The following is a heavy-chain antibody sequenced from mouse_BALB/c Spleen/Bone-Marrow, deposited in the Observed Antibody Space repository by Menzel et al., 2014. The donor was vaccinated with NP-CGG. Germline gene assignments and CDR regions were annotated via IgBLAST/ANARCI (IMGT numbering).Heavy chain of an antibody. V-gene: IGHV5-6-5*01. CDR3: ARGRSYGNYLYYALDC. CDR1: GFSFRSYA. D-gene: IGHD2-10*02. CDR2: IISGGNT. J-gene: IGHJ4*01. Sequence: EVMLVESGGGLVKPGGSLKLSCAASGFSFRSYAMSWVRQTPERRLEWVASIISGGNTYYPDSVKGRFTISRDNARTIIYLQMSSLTSEDTAMYYCARGRSYGNYLYYALDCWGRGTSVTVSS.